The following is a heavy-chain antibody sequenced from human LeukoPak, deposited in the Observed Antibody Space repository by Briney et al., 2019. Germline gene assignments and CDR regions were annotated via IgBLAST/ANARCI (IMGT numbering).Heavy chain of an antibody. CDR3: AKDRGRYCSSTSCSHPPAWFDP. J-gene: IGHJ5*02. D-gene: IGHD2-2*01. CDR1: GFTFSSYG. Sequence: GGSLRLSCAASGFTFSSYGMHWVRQAPGKGLEWVAFIRYDGSNKYYADSVKGRFTISRDNSKNTLYLQMNSLRAEDTAVYYCAKDRGRYCSSTSCSHPPAWFDPWGQGTLVTVSS. V-gene: IGHV3-30*02. CDR2: IRYDGSNK.